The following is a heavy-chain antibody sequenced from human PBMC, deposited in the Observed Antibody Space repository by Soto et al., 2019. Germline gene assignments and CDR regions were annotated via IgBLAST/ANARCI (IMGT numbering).Heavy chain of an antibody. CDR2: ISPSGSNT. J-gene: IGHJ4*02. V-gene: IGHV3-23*05. CDR1: GLTFNSHT. CDR3: VSWVSAHFDY. Sequence: PGGSLRLSCTASGLTFNSHTMSWVRQAPGTGLEWVSTISPSGSNTHYADSVKGRFTISRDNSRNTLDLQMSSQRAADTALYYCVSWVSAHFDYWGQGTPVTVSS.